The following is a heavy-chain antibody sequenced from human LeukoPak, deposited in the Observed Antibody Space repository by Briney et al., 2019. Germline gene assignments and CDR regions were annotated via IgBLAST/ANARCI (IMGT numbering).Heavy chain of an antibody. Sequence: SETLSLTCTVLGYSINSAFYWGWIRVPPGKGLEWIGSVFHRGTTYYNSSLKSRVNISIDTSKNQFSLKLNSLTAEDTAMYYCVRDGYYGSGSPGWFGPWGPGTLVIVSA. CDR3: VRDGYYGSGSPGWFGP. V-gene: IGHV4-38-2*02. CDR2: VFHRGTT. J-gene: IGHJ5*02. CDR1: GYSINSAFY. D-gene: IGHD3-10*01.